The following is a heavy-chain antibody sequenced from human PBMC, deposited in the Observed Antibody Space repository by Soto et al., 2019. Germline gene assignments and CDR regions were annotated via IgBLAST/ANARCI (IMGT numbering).Heavy chain of an antibody. CDR3: AGSGPMTTVTTPPFDP. D-gene: IGHD4-17*01. J-gene: IGHJ5*02. CDR2: IYYSGST. Sequence: QLQLQESGPGLVKPSETLSLTCTVSGGSISSSSYYWGWIRQPPGKGLEWIGSIYYSGSTYYNPSLKSRVTISVDTSKNQFSLKLSSVTAADTAVYYCAGSGPMTTVTTPPFDPWGQGTLVTVSS. V-gene: IGHV4-39*01. CDR1: GGSISSSSYY.